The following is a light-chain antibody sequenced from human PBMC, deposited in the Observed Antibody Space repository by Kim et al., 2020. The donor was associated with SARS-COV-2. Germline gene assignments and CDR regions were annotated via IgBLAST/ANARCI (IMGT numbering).Light chain of an antibody. V-gene: IGKV1-39*01. CDR3: QQSYTMPWT. Sequence: SVGDRVTTNRRASQSISTYLDWYQHEPGKAPKLLIDGASSLQSGVPSRFSGSGSGTDFTLTISRLQLEEIATYYCQQSYTMPWTFGQGTKVDIK. CDR2: GAS. CDR1: QSISTY. J-gene: IGKJ1*01.